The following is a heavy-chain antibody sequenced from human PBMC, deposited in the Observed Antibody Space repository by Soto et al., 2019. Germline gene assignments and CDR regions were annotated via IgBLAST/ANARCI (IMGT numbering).Heavy chain of an antibody. CDR2: IYYSGST. Sequence: SETLSLTCTVSGGSISSGDYYLSWIRQPPGTALEWIGYIYYSGSTYNNPSTKSRVNIAGDTYKNQSALKLHYVTAADTAVYYWARDAMTTMAIVPRGQGTLVTV. CDR1: GGSISSGDYY. CDR3: ARDAMTTMAIVP. D-gene: IGHD3-10*01. V-gene: IGHV4-30-4*02. J-gene: IGHJ5*02.